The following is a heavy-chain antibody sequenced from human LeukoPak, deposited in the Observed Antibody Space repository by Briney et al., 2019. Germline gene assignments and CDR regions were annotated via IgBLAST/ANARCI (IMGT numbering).Heavy chain of an antibody. CDR1: GFTFSNYG. Sequence: HPGGSLRLSCAASGFTFSNYGMNWVRQAPGKGLEWVSRISGTGGTTFYADSVKGRFTISRDNSKDTLYLQMNSLRVEDTAVYYCAKGSAPVRPYYFDCWGQGTLVTVSS. CDR3: AKGSAPVRPYYFDC. J-gene: IGHJ4*02. D-gene: IGHD3-10*01. CDR2: ISGTGGTT. V-gene: IGHV3-23*01.